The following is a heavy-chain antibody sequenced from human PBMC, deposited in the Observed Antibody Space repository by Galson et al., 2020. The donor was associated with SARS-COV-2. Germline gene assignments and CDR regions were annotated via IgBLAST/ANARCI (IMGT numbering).Heavy chain of an antibody. Sequence: SETLSLTCTVSGGSISSYYWSWIRQPPGKGLEWIGYIYYSGSTNYNPSLKSRVTISVDTSKNQFSLKLSSVTAADTAVYYCARKTGLRYSGSSGYYYDWYFDLWGRGTLVTVSS. CDR1: GGSISSYY. D-gene: IGHD3-22*01. CDR2: IYYSGST. J-gene: IGHJ2*01. V-gene: IGHV4-59*01. CDR3: ARKTGLRYSGSSGYYYDWYFDL.